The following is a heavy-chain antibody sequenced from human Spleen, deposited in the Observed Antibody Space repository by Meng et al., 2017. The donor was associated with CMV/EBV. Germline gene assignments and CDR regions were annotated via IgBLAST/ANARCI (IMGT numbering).Heavy chain of an antibody. CDR2: IIPLFGST. V-gene: IGHV1-69*05. D-gene: IGHD1-14*01. J-gene: IGHJ5*02. CDR3: ARKLIAVTENWFDP. CDR1: TVSTYA. Sequence: TVSTYAISWLRQAPGRGLEWMGGIIPLFGSTNYAQKFQGRVTITTINTDESTSTSYMELTSLRSEDTAIYFCARKLIAVTENWFDPWGQGTLVTVSP.